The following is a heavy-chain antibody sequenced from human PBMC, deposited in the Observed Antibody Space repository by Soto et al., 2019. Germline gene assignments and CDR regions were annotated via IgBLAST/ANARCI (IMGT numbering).Heavy chain of an antibody. J-gene: IGHJ5*02. CDR1: GYTFTGYY. CDR2: ISANNGNT. Sequence: ASVKVSCKASGYTFTGYYMHWVRQAPGQGLEWMGWISANNGNTNYAQKLQGRVTMTTDTSTSTAYMELRSLRSDDTAVYCCARGVTIFGVAPNWFDPWGQGTLVTVSS. CDR3: ARGVTIFGVAPNWFDP. V-gene: IGHV1-18*04. D-gene: IGHD3-3*01.